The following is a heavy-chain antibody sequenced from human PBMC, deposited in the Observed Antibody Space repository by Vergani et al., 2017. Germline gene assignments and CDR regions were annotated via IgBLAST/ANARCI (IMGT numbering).Heavy chain of an antibody. CDR3: TRGCDYHSSAYCGY. Sequence: QVQLVQSGAAVKKPGASVKVSCKASGYTFTSYYMTWVRQAPGQGLEWLGIINPSGGSTSYEQKFQGRVTMTRDTSTSPFYMELSSLRSEGTAVYYCTRGCDYHSSAYCGYLGQGTLVTVSS. CDR1: GYTFTSYY. V-gene: IGHV1-46*03. J-gene: IGHJ4*02. CDR2: INPSGGST. D-gene: IGHD3-22*01.